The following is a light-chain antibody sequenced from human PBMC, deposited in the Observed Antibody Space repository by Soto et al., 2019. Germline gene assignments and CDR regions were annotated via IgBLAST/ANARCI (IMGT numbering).Light chain of an antibody. V-gene: IGKV3-20*01. J-gene: IGKJ2*01. Sequence: EIVLTQSPGTLSLSPGERATLSCRASQSVSSSYLAWYQQKPGQAPRLLIYVASSTATGIPDRFSRSGSGTDFTLTISTPEPADFAVYYCQEDGSSLYTFGQGTQLEIK. CDR3: QEDGSSLYT. CDR1: QSVSSSY. CDR2: VAS.